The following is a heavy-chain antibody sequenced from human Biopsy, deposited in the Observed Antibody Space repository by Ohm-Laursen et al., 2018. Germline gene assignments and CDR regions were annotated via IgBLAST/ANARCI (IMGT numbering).Heavy chain of an antibody. CDR3: AADINVWNVNY. D-gene: IGHD1-1*01. J-gene: IGHJ4*02. V-gene: IGHV1-69*04. CDR1: GGSFSTYA. CDR2: IIPMLDVA. Sequence: SSVKVSCKASGGSFSTYAVSWVRQAPGQGLEWMGKIIPMLDVANYAQKFQGRVTITADKLTSTAYMELASLRSEDTAVYYCAADINVWNVNYWGQGTQVTVSS.